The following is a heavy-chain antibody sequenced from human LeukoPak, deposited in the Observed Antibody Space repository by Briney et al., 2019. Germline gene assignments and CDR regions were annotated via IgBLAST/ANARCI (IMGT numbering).Heavy chain of an antibody. CDR2: INPSGGST. J-gene: IGHJ4*02. Sequence: GASVKVSCKASGYTFTSYYMHWVRQAPGQGLEWMGIINPSGGSTSYAQRFQGRVTMTKNTSISTAYMELSSLRSEDTAVYYCARGLRGRRIVVVTAVPYAIDYWGQGTLVTVSS. CDR3: ARGLRGRRIVVVTAVPYAIDY. V-gene: IGHV1-46*01. CDR1: GYTFTSYY. D-gene: IGHD2-21*02.